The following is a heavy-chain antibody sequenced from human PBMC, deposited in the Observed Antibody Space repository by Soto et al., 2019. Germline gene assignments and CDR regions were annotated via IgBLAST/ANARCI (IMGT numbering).Heavy chain of an antibody. J-gene: IGHJ4*02. V-gene: IGHV4-31*03. CDR3: ARDSDYYSSGSFDY. Sequence: PSETLSLTCSVSGDSISSSGYYWSWNRQRPGKGLEWIGNIYYSGSSYNNPSLKSRVTISVNTSKNQFSLNLRSVTAADTAVYYCARDSDYYSSGSFDYWGQGTLVTVSS. CDR1: GDSISSSGYY. D-gene: IGHD3-10*01. CDR2: IYYSGSS.